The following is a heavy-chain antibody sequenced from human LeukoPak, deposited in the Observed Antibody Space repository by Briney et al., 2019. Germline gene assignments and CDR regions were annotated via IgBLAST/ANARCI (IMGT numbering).Heavy chain of an antibody. Sequence: ASVKVSCKASGYTFTSYGISWVRQAPGQGLEWMGGIIPIFGTAKYAQKFQGRVTITADESTSTAYMELSSLRSEDTAVYYCARDSSEFRSLIPHWGQGTLVTVSS. V-gene: IGHV1-69*13. CDR1: GYTFTSYG. J-gene: IGHJ1*01. CDR2: IIPIFGTA. CDR3: ARDSSEFRSLIPH. D-gene: IGHD2-21*01.